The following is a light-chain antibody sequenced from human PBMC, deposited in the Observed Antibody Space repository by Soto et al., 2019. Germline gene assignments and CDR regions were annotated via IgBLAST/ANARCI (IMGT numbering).Light chain of an antibody. V-gene: IGKV3-20*01. CDR3: QQYGNSPWT. J-gene: IGKJ1*01. CDR2: GAS. Sequence: EIVLTQSPGTLSLSPGGGCTRSCSASQSVSSSYLAWYQQKPGQAPRLLIYGASSRATGIPDRFSGSGSGTDFTLTISRLEPEDFAVYYCQQYGNSPWTFGQGTKVDIK. CDR1: QSVSSSY.